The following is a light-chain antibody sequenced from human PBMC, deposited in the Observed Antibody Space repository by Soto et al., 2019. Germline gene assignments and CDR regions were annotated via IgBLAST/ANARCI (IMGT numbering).Light chain of an antibody. CDR1: SSDVGGYNY. CDR2: DVT. J-gene: IGLJ3*02. CDR3: TSYTTSSPYLV. Sequence: QSALTQPASVSGSPGQSITISCTGTSSDVGGYNYVSWYQHHPGKAPKLMIYDVTNRPSGVSNRFSGSKSGNTASLTISGLHAEDEADYYCTSYTTSSPYLVFGGGTKRTVL. V-gene: IGLV2-14*03.